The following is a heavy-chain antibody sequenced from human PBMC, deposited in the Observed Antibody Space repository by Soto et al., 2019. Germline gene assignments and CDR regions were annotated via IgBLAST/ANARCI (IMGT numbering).Heavy chain of an antibody. V-gene: IGHV3-21*01. CDR2: ISSSSSYI. Sequence: GGSLRLSCAASGFTFSSYSMNWVRQAPGKGLEWVSSISSSSSYIYYADSVKGRFTISRDNAKNSLYLQMNSLRAEDTAVYYCARVNVVIMEWSYHNPMDVWGKGTTVTVSS. CDR3: ARVNVVIMEWSYHNPMDV. CDR1: GFTFSSYS. J-gene: IGHJ6*03. D-gene: IGHD3-3*01.